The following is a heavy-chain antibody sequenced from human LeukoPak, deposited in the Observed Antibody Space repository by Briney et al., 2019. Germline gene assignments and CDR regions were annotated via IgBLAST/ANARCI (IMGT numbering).Heavy chain of an antibody. CDR3: ARHVEPFSSPGDY. CDR1: GGSISSYY. V-gene: IGHV4-39*01. CDR2: IYYSGST. D-gene: IGHD1-1*01. Sequence: SETLSLTCTVSGGSISSYYWGWIRQPPGKGLEWIGSIYYSGSTYYNPSLKSRVTISVDTSKNQFSLKLSSVTAADTAVYYCARHVEPFSSPGDYWGQGTLVTVSS. J-gene: IGHJ4*02.